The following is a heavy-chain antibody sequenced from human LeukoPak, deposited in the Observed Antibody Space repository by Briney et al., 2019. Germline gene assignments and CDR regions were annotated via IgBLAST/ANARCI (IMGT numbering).Heavy chain of an antibody. CDR1: GGSISSYY. CDR2: IYYSGST. D-gene: IGHD3-10*01. J-gene: IGHJ4*02. V-gene: IGHV4-59*01. CDR3: ARTYYYGSGSYSPPSL. Sequence: SETLSLTCTVSGGSISSYYWSWIRQPPGKGLEWIGYIYYSGSTNYNPSLKSRVTISVDTSKNQFSLKPSSVTAADTAVYYCARTYYYGSGSYSPPSLWGQGTLVTVSS.